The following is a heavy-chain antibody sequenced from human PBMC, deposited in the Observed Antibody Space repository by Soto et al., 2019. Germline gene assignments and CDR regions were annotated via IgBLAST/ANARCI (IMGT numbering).Heavy chain of an antibody. V-gene: IGHV3-23*01. Sequence: GESQKISSTASGVNFRTYGMSWVRQAPGKGLEWVSAISGSGDTTYYANSVKGRFTISRDNSKNTLYLQMNSLRAEDTAVYYCAKGSYRPHDYWGQGTLVTVSS. J-gene: IGHJ4*02. CDR2: ISGSGDTT. CDR3: AKGSYRPHDY. CDR1: GVNFRTYG. D-gene: IGHD1-26*01.